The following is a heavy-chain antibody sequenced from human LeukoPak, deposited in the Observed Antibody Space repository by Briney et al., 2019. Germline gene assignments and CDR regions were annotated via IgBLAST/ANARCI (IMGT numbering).Heavy chain of an antibody. CDR1: GGSFSGYY. CDR2: MSHTGAT. J-gene: IGHJ6*02. Sequence: SGTLSLTCAVFGGSFSGYYWSWIRQSPEKGLEWIGEMSHTGATNYNPSLKSRVTVSVDTSKKQFSLNLRSVTAADTAVYYCARGLHYNILTGGMDVWGQGTTVIVSS. CDR3: ARGLHYNILTGGMDV. D-gene: IGHD3-9*01. V-gene: IGHV4-34*01.